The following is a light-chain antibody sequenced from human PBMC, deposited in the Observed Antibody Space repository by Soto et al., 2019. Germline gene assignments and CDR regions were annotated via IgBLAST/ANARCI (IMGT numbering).Light chain of an antibody. V-gene: IGKV3-11*01. J-gene: IGKJ4*01. CDR1: QSVSSY. Sequence: EIVLTQSPATLSLSPGERATLSCRASQSVSSYLAWYQQKPGQAPRLLIYDASNRATGIPARFSGSGSGTDFTLTISTLEHEDFAGYYSQQRSNWPLTFGGGTKVDVK. CDR3: QQRSNWPLT. CDR2: DAS.